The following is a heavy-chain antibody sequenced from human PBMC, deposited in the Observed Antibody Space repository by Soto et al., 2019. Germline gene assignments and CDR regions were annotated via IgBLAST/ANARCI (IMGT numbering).Heavy chain of an antibody. CDR1: GFTFSSYA. J-gene: IGHJ4*02. CDR2: ISGSGGTA. D-gene: IGHD1-1*01. CDR3: SKGPGQNWKLQY. V-gene: IGHV3-23*01. Sequence: EVQLLESGGGSVQPGGSLRLSCAASGFTFSSYAMHWVRRPPGKGLEWVSSISGSGGTAYYADSVKGRFSISRDSLVNPLYLQMNSPRAGATAGYFFSKGPGQNWKLQYWGQGTLVTVSP.